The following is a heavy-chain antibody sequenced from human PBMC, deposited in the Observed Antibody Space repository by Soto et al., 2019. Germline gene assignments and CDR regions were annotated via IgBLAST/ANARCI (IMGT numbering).Heavy chain of an antibody. CDR2: TYYRSKWYY. J-gene: IGHJ4*02. CDR1: GDSVSSNSAA. V-gene: IGHV6-1*01. Sequence: SQTLSLTCAISGDSVSSNSAAWNWIRQSPSRGLEWLGRTYYRSKWYYDYAVSVKSRLTINPDTSKNHFSLQLSSVTPEDTAVYYCASGYSSSSKGFDSWGQGTLVTVSS. D-gene: IGHD6-6*01. CDR3: ASGYSSSSKGFDS.